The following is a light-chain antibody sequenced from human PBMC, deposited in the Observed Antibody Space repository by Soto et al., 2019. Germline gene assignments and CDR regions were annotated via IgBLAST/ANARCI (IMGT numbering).Light chain of an antibody. Sequence: QSALTQPASVSGSPGQSIAISCTGTSSDVGGYNYVSWYQQHPGKAPKLMIYDVDKRPSGVPGRFSGSKSGNTASLTISGLQAEDEADYYCCSYAGSYPFVFGTGTKLTVL. V-gene: IGLV2-11*01. J-gene: IGLJ1*01. CDR2: DVD. CDR3: CSYAGSYPFV. CDR1: SSDVGGYNY.